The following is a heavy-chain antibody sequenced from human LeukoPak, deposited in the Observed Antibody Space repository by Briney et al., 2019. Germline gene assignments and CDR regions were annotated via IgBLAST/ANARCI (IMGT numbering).Heavy chain of an antibody. V-gene: IGHV3-21*01. J-gene: IGHJ6*03. CDR2: ISSSSSCI. D-gene: IGHD2-21*02. CDR1: GFTFSSYS. Sequence: GGSLRLSCAASGFTFSSYSMNWVRQAPGKGLEWVSSISSSSSCIYYADSVKGRFTISRDNPKNSLYLQMNSLRAENTAVYYCARDSVVVTATTYYYYYYIDLGAKETTVSLPS. CDR3: ARDSVVVTATTYYYYYYIDL.